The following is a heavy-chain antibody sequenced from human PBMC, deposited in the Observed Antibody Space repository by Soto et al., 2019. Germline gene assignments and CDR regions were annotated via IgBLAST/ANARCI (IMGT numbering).Heavy chain of an antibody. V-gene: IGHV4-4*02. Sequence: PSETLSLTCTVSGDSISSMNWWSWVRQPPGKGLEWIGEIHHSGSTNYNPSLKSRVTISVDTSKNQFSLKLNSVTAADTAVYYCARVPVHYDILTGYYFDYFDYWGQGTLVTVSS. CDR2: IHHSGST. J-gene: IGHJ4*02. D-gene: IGHD3-9*01. CDR3: ARVPVHYDILTGYYFDYFDY. CDR1: GDSISSMNW.